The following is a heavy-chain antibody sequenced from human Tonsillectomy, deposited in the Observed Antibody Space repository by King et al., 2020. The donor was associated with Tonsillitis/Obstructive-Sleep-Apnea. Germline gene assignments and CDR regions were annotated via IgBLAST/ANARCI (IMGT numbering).Heavy chain of an antibody. CDR1: GGSISSYY. V-gene: IGHV4-59*01. CDR2: IFYSGST. D-gene: IGHD3-3*01. Sequence: VQLQESGPGLVKPSETLSLTCTVSGGSISSYYWSWIRQPPGKGLEWIGYIFYSGSTNYNPSLKSRVTISVDTSKNQFCLKLSSVTAADTAVYYCARVEKNDFWSGYYSYYYMDVWGKGTTVTVSS. CDR3: ARVEKNDFWSGYYSYYYMDV. J-gene: IGHJ6*03.